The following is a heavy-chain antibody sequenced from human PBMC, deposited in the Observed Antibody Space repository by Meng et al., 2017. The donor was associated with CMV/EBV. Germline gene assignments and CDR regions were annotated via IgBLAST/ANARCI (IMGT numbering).Heavy chain of an antibody. Sequence: SVKVSCKASGGTFSSYTISWVRQAPGQGLEWMGRIIPILGIANYAQKFQGRVTITADKSTSTAYMELSSLRSEGTAVYYCARGGHCSSTSCYSHWFDPWGQGTLVTVSS. CDR3: ARGGHCSSTSCYSHWFDP. D-gene: IGHD2-2*02. CDR2: IIPILGIA. J-gene: IGHJ5*02. V-gene: IGHV1-69*02. CDR1: GGTFSSYT.